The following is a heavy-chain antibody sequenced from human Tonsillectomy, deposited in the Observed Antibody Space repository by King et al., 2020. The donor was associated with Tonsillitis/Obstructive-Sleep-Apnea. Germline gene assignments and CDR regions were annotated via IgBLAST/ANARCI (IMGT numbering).Heavy chain of an antibody. V-gene: IGHV4-59*01. CDR3: VRDMVLEAGGDAFDI. CDR2: IYYSGST. Sequence: VQLQESGPGLVKPSETLSLTCTVSGGSISSYYWSWIRQPPGKGLDWIGYIYYSGSTNYKPSLKSRVTISVDTSKNQFSLKLSSVTAADTAVYYCVRDMVLEAGGDAFDIWGQGTMVTVSS. D-gene: IGHD2-8*01. CDR1: GGSISSYY. J-gene: IGHJ3*02.